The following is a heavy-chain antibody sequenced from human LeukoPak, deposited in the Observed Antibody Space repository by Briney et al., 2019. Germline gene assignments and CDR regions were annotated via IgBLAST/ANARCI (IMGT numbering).Heavy chain of an antibody. D-gene: IGHD2-2*01. Sequence: GGSLRLSCAASGFTFSSYGMHWVRPAPGKGLEWVAVIWYDGSNKYYAGSVKGRFTISRDNSKNTLYLQMNSLRAEDTAVYYCARAGLGQLLEYWGQGPLVTVSS. J-gene: IGHJ4*02. CDR1: GFTFSSYG. CDR2: IWYDGSNK. V-gene: IGHV3-33*01. CDR3: ARAGLGQLLEY.